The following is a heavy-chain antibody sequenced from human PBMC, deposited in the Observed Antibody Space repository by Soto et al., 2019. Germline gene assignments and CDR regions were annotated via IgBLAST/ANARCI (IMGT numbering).Heavy chain of an antibody. V-gene: IGHV3-7*01. CDR3: ATTLTTSAEYFQH. CDR2: IKDDGSVI. J-gene: IGHJ1*01. D-gene: IGHD3-16*01. CDR1: GFIFRNYW. Sequence: GSLRLSCAASGFIFRNYWMSWVRQAPGKGLEWVAHIKDDGSVIHYVDSVKDRFTISRDNAKSSLILQMNSLRTEDTAVYYCATTLTTSAEYFQHWGQGTPVTVS.